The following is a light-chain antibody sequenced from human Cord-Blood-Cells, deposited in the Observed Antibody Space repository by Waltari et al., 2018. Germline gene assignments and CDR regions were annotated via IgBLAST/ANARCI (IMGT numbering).Light chain of an antibody. J-gene: IGLJ2*01. CDR3: SSYTSSSTVV. V-gene: IGLV2-14*01. CDR1: SSDVGGYNY. CDR2: DVS. Sequence: QSALTQPASVSGSPGQSITISCTGTSSDVGGYNYVSCYQQHPGKAPKLMIYDVSNRPSGVSNRFSGSKSGNTASLTISRLQAEDEADYYCSSYTSSSTVVFGGGTKLTVL.